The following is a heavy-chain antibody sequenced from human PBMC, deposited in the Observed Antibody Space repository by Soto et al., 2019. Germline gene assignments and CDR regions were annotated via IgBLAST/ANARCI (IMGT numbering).Heavy chain of an antibody. Sequence: PSETLSLTCTVSGGSISSSSYYWGWIRQPPGKGLEWIGSIYYSGSTYYNPSLKSRVTISVDTSKNQFSLKLSSVTAADTAVYYCARLGGWYRAYYFDYWGQGTLVTVSS. J-gene: IGHJ4*02. V-gene: IGHV4-39*01. CDR2: IYYSGST. CDR3: ARLGGWYRAYYFDY. CDR1: GGSISSSSYY. D-gene: IGHD6-19*01.